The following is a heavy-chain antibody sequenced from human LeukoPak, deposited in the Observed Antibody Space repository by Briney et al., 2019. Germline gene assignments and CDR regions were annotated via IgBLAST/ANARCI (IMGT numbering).Heavy chain of an antibody. V-gene: IGHV3-66*01. CDR3: ASERMYYYDSSGYYRSLDL. Sequence: GGSLRLSCAASGFTVSSNYMSWVRQAPGKGLEWVSVIYNGGSTYYADSVKGRFTISRDNSKNTLYLQMNSLRAEDTAVYYCASERMYYYDSSGYYRSLDLWGRGTLVTVS. CDR2: IYNGGST. D-gene: IGHD3-22*01. CDR1: GFTVSSNY. J-gene: IGHJ2*01.